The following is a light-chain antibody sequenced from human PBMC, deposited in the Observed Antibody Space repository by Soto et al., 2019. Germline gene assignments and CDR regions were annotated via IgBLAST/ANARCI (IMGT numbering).Light chain of an antibody. CDR3: QQYGSSPWYT. CDR2: GAS. CDR1: QSVSSSY. J-gene: IGKJ2*01. V-gene: IGKV3-20*01. Sequence: EIVLTQSPGTLSLSPGERATLSCRASQSVSSSYLAWYQQKPGQAPRLLMYGASSRATGIPDRFSGSGSGTDFTLTISRLEPEDFAVYYCQQYGSSPWYTFGQGTKLEIK.